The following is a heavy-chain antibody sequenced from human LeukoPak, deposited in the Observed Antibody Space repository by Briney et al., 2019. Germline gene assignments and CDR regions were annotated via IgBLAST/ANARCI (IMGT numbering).Heavy chain of an antibody. CDR1: GGSISSGSYY. J-gene: IGHJ3*02. V-gene: IGHV4-61*10. Sequence: SETLSLTCTVSGGSISSGSYYWSWIRQPAGKGLEWIGYIYYSGSTNYNPSLKSRVTISVDTSKNQFSLKLSSVTAADTAVYYCARLYYYDSSGYYYGWAFDIWGQGTMVTVSS. CDR3: ARLYYYDSSGYYYGWAFDI. CDR2: IYYSGST. D-gene: IGHD3-22*01.